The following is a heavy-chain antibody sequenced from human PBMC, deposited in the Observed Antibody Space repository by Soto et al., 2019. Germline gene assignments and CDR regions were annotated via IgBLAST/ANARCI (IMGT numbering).Heavy chain of an antibody. V-gene: IGHV3-30*03. CDR3: ARDPGKWGRSYYGMDV. CDR2: ISYDGSNK. Sequence: GGSLRLSCAASGFTFSSYGMHWVRQAPGKGLEWVAVISYDGSNKYYADSVKGRFTISRDNSKNTLYLQMNSLRAEDTAVYYCARDPGKWGRSYYGMDVWGQGTTVTVS. D-gene: IGHD3-16*01. J-gene: IGHJ6*02. CDR1: GFTFSSYG.